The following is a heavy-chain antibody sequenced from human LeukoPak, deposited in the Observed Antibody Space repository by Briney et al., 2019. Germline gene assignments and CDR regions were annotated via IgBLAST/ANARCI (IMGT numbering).Heavy chain of an antibody. Sequence: GVSLRLSCAASGFTFSSYWMSWVRQAPGKGLEWVANIKQDGSEKYYVDSVKGRFTISRDNAKNSLYLQMNSLRAEDTAVYYCARERYFDWLLSSCAFDIWGQGTMVTVSS. V-gene: IGHV3-7*03. CDR3: ARERYFDWLLSSCAFDI. CDR1: GFTFSSYW. CDR2: IKQDGSEK. J-gene: IGHJ3*02. D-gene: IGHD3-9*01.